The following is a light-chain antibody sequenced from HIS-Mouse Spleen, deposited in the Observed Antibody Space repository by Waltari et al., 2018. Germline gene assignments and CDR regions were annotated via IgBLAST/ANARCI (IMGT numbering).Light chain of an antibody. CDR3: QQLNSYPPT. CDR2: AAS. J-gene: IGKJ1*01. V-gene: IGKV1-9*01. CDR1: QGISSY. Sequence: DIPLTQSPSFLSASVGDSVTTTCRASQGISSYLAWYQQKPGKAPKLLIYAASTLQSGVPSRFSGSGSGTEFTLTISSLQPEDFATYYCQQLNSYPPTFGQGTKVEIK.